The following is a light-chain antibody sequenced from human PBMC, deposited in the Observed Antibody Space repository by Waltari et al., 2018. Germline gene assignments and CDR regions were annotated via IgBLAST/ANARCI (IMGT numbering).Light chain of an antibody. CDR1: QSVSSN. Sequence: EIVMTQSPATLSVSPGERATLSCRASQSVSSNLAWYQQKPGQAPRLLIYGASTRAPGIPARFGGRGSGTEFTLTISSMQSEDFAVYYCQQYNNWPPVTFGQGTRLEIK. V-gene: IGKV3-15*01. J-gene: IGKJ5*01. CDR2: GAS. CDR3: QQYNNWPPVT.